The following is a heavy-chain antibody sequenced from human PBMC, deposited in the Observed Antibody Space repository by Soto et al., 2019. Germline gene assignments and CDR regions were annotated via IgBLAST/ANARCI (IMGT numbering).Heavy chain of an antibody. CDR3: ARGNTFGRDFEY. J-gene: IGHJ4*02. CDR1: GYTFTSYG. CDR2: INPDSGDT. D-gene: IGHD3-3*01. Sequence: ASVKVSCKAYGYTFTSYGISWVRQAPGQGLEWMGWINPDSGDTNYAQNFQGRVTMTRDTSINTVYMDLSSLTSDDALIYYCARGNTFGRDFEYWGQRTLVTVSS. V-gene: IGHV1-2*02.